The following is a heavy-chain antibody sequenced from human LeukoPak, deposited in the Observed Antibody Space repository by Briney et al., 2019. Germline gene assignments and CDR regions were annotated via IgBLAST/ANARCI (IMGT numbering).Heavy chain of an antibody. CDR3: ASNYYDSSGYERDDAFDI. CDR1: GGSISGFY. Sequence: KPSETLSLTCTVSGGSISGFYWSWIRQPPGKGLEWIGYIFYSGSTNYNPSLKSRVTISLDTPKNQFSLKLSSVTAADTAVYYCASNYYDSSGYERDDAFDIWGQGTMVTVSS. V-gene: IGHV4-59*01. D-gene: IGHD3-22*01. CDR2: IFYSGST. J-gene: IGHJ3*02.